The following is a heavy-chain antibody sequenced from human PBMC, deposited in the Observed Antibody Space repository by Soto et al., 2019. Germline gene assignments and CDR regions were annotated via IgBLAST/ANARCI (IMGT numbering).Heavy chain of an antibody. CDR2: ISGYNGDT. J-gene: IGHJ6*02. D-gene: IGHD2-8*01. CDR3: AKNGQPPYYYYGLDV. CDR1: GYTFTRYG. V-gene: IGHV1-18*01. Sequence: QGHLVQSEAEVKKSGASVKVSCKASGYTFTRYGISWVRQAPGQGLEWMGWISGYNGDTNYAQKFQGRVSMTIDTSTTTAYMELRSLTSDDTAVYYCAKNGQPPYYYYGLDVWGHGTTVTVSS.